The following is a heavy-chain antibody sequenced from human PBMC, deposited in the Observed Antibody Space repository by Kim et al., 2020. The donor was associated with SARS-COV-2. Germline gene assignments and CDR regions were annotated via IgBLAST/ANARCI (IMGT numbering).Heavy chain of an antibody. J-gene: IGHJ3*02. CDR3: TSVPGTTVAFWDAFDI. CDR2: IRSSANSSAT. Sequence: GGSLRLSCAASGFTFSGSAMHWVRQASGKGLEWVARIRSSANSSATAYAASVKCRFTIYRDDSKSKAYLQMNSLKTEDTAMCYCTSVPGTTVAFWDAFDIWGQGTMVTVSS. V-gene: IGHV3-73*01. CDR1: GFTFSGSA. D-gene: IGHD1-1*01.